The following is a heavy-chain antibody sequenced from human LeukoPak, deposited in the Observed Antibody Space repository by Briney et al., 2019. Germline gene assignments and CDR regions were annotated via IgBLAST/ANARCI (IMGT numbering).Heavy chain of an antibody. CDR3: AKDFRIGYSAHFDY. CDR1: GFTFRSHA. V-gene: IGHV3-23*01. J-gene: IGHJ4*02. D-gene: IGHD2-21*01. Sequence: GGSLRLSCVGSGFTFRSHAMSWVRQAPEKGLEFVSGIYENGGTTYYADSVKGRFSISRDNSKYTLYLQMDSLRGEDTAVYYCAKDFRIGYSAHFDYWAREPWSPSPQ. CDR2: IYENGGTT.